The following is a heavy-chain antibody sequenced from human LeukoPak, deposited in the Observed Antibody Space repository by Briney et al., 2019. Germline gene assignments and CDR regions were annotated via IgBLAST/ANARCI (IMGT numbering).Heavy chain of an antibody. J-gene: IGHJ6*02. CDR3: ARRGWPVQSYYYYGMDV. D-gene: IGHD6-19*01. CDR2: INPSGGST. CDR1: GYTFTSYY. Sequence: GASVKVSCKASGYTFTSYYMHWVRQAPGQGLEWMGIINPSGGSTSYAQKFQGRVTMTRDTSTSTVYMELSSLRSEDTAVYYCARRGWPVQSYYYYGMDVWGQGTTVTVSS. V-gene: IGHV1-46*01.